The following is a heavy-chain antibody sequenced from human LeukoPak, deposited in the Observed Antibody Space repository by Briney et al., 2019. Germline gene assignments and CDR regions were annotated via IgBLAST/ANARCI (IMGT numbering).Heavy chain of an antibody. V-gene: IGHV1-69*05. Sequence: SVKVSCKASGGTFSNYAISWVRQAPGQGLEWMGRITPIFGTTNYAQKFQGRVTITTDESTSTAYMELSSLRSEDTAVYYCARGGEANYYDTSGYYLYYYWGQGTLVTVSS. D-gene: IGHD3-22*01. CDR3: ARGGEANYYDTSGYYLYYY. CDR2: ITPIFGTT. J-gene: IGHJ4*02. CDR1: GGTFSNYA.